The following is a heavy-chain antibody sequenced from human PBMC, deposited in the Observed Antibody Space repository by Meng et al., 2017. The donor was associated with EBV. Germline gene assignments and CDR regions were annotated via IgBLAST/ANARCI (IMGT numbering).Heavy chain of an antibody. Sequence: QVHVVESGAEVKNPGGSVKVSCKASGYAFTSYLLHWVRQAPGQRLEWMGWINVGVGYTKYSQKFQGRVTISSDTSATTGYMELSSLRSEDTAVYYCVRGPPVGVPGPGDYWGQGTLVTVSS. CDR3: VRGPPVGVPGPGDY. D-gene: IGHD2-21*01. J-gene: IGHJ4*02. CDR1: GYAFTSYL. CDR2: INVGVGYT. V-gene: IGHV1-3*01.